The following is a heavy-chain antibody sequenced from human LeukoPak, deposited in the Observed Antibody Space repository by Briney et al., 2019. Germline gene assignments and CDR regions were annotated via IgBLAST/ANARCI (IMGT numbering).Heavy chain of an antibody. CDR3: AREDFWSGSRWFDP. V-gene: IGHV4-4*07. J-gene: IGHJ5*02. CDR1: GGSISSYY. Sequence: PSETLSLTCTVSGGSISSYYWSWLRQPAGKGLEWIGRIYTSGSTNYNPSLKSRVTMSVDTSKNQFSLKLSPVTAADTAVYYCAREDFWSGSRWFDPWGQGTLVTVSS. D-gene: IGHD3-3*01. CDR2: IYTSGST.